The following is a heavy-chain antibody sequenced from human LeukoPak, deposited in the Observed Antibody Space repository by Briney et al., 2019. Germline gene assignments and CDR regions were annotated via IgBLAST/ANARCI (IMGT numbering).Heavy chain of an antibody. Sequence: SETLSLTCTVSGGSISSYYWSWIRQPPGKGLEWIAYIYYSGSTNYNPSLKSRVTMPVDTPKNQFSLKLSSVTAADTAVYYCARDLAAAGPAGYYYYYGMDVWGKGTTVTVSS. CDR1: GGSISSYY. CDR2: IYYSGST. D-gene: IGHD6-13*01. CDR3: ARDLAAAGPAGYYYYYGMDV. J-gene: IGHJ6*04. V-gene: IGHV4-59*01.